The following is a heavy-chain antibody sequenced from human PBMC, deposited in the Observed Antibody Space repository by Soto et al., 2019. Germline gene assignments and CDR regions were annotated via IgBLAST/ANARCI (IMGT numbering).Heavy chain of an antibody. CDR3: ARDLRSSGFFGTLYYYYGMDV. Sequence: ASVKVSCKASGYTFTSYGISWVRQAPGQGLEWMGWISAYNGNTNYAQKLQGRVTMTTDTSTSTAYMELRSLRSDDTAVYYCARDLRSSGFFGTLYYYYGMDVWGQGTKVTVYS. J-gene: IGHJ6*02. CDR1: GYTFTSYG. CDR2: ISAYNGNT. D-gene: IGHD3-10*01. V-gene: IGHV1-18*04.